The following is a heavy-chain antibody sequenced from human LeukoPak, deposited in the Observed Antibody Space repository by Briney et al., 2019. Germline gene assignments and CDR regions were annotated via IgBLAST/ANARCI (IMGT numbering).Heavy chain of an antibody. J-gene: IGHJ4*02. CDR1: GFTFSSYA. CDR3: AKDGYGDYVDFDY. D-gene: IGHD4-17*01. Sequence: GGSLRLSCAASGFTFSSYAMSWVRQAPGKGPEWVSAISGSGGSTYYADSVKGGFTISRDNYKHTLYMKMNSLRADDPAVYYCAKDGYGDYVDFDYWGQGTLVTVSS. CDR2: ISGSGGST. V-gene: IGHV3-23*01.